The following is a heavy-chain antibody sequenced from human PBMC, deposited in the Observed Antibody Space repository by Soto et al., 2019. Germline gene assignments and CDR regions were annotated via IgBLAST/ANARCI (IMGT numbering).Heavy chain of an antibody. Sequence: ASVKVSCKASGYTFTSYSMHWVRQAPGQRLEWMGWFNAGSGNTKYSQKFQDTVTITRDTSATTAYMELSSLRYEDTAVYYCARESTRTTAPDYWGQGTLVTVSS. CDR3: ARESTRTTAPDY. V-gene: IGHV1-3*01. D-gene: IGHD4-17*01. CDR1: GYTFTSYS. CDR2: FNAGSGNT. J-gene: IGHJ4*02.